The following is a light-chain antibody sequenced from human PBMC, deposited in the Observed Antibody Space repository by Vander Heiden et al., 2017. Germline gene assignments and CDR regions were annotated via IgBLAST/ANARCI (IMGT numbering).Light chain of an antibody. Sequence: QSALTQPASVSGSPGQSITISCTGTSSDVVGNKYVSWYQQHPGKAPKLMIYEVSNRPSGVSNRFSGSKSGNTASLTISGLQAEDEADYYCSSFTSSSTVLFGGGTKLTVL. J-gene: IGLJ2*01. CDR1: SSDVVGNKY. CDR3: SSFTSSSTVL. CDR2: EVS. V-gene: IGLV2-14*01.